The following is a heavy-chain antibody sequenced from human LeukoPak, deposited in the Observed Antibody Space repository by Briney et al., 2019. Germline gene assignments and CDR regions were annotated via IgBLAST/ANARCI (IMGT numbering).Heavy chain of an antibody. V-gene: IGHV3-23*01. CDR1: GFTFSSYA. CDR3: AKVENAVAAAGTDY. CDR2: ISGTGGST. Sequence: GGSPRLSCAASGFTFSSYAMSWVRQAPGKGLEWVSAISGTGGSTYYADSVKGRFTISRDNSKNTLFLQMNSLRAEDTAVYYCAKVENAVAAAGTDYWGQGTLVTVSS. D-gene: IGHD6-13*01. J-gene: IGHJ4*02.